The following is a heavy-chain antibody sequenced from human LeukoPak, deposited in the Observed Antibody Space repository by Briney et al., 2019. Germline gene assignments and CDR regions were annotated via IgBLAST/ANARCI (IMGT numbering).Heavy chain of an antibody. CDR1: GFTFSSYS. CDR2: ISISSSTI. J-gene: IGHJ4*02. V-gene: IGHV3-48*04. Sequence: HPGGSLRLSWAASGFTFSSYSMNWVRQAPGKGLEWVSYISISSSTIYYADSVKGRFRFRRDNAKHTLYLQMNNLRAEDTAVYYCARDSNWGATFGYGGQGTLVTFSS. D-gene: IGHD1-26*01. CDR3: ARDSNWGATFGY.